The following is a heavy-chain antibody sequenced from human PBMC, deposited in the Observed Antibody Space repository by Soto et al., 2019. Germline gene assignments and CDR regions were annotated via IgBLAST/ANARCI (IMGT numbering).Heavy chain of an antibody. CDR1: GYTFTSYW. V-gene: IGHV5-51*01. CDR2: IYPGDSDT. CDR3: MRQLGVDADNWFHP. J-gene: IGHJ5*02. D-gene: IGHD2-8*01. Sequence: GESLKISCVASGYTFTSYWIGWVRQMPGKGLEWMGIIYPGDSDTRYSPSFRGQVTISADKSISTAYLQWSSLKASDTAMYYCMRQLGVDADNWFHPWGQGTLVTVSS.